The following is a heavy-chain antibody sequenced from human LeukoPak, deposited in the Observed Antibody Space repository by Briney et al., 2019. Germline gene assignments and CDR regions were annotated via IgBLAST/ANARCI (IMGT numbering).Heavy chain of an antibody. Sequence: PSQTLSLTCTVSGGSISSGDYYWRWVRQPRGRGLEWIGYIYYSGSTYYNPALKSRVTISVNTAKTQFSLKLSSVTAADTPLYYCARSPWVPAAIRWKDWFDPWGQGTLVTVSS. J-gene: IGHJ5*02. CDR1: GGSISSGDYY. V-gene: IGHV4-30-4*01. CDR3: ARSPWVPAAIRWKDWFDP. D-gene: IGHD2-2*01. CDR2: IYYSGST.